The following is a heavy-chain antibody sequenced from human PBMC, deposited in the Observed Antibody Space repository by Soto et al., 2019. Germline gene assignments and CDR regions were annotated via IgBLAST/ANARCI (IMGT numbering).Heavy chain of an antibody. D-gene: IGHD3-10*01. Sequence: PSETLSLTCAVYGGSFSGYYWSWIRQPPGKGLEWIGEINHSGSTNYNPSLKSRVTISVDTSKNQFSLKLSSVTAADTAVYYCARAGLLWFGELPPGMDVWGQGTTVTVSS. CDR3: ARAGLLWFGELPPGMDV. J-gene: IGHJ6*02. CDR2: INHSGST. V-gene: IGHV4-34*01. CDR1: GGSFSGYY.